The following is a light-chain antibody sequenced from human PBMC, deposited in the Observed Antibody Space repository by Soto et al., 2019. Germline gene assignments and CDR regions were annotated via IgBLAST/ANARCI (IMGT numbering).Light chain of an antibody. CDR3: QQRSNWLT. Sequence: IVLRQSPATLSLSPGERATLSCRASQSISSDLAWYQQKPGQAPRLLIYDASNRATGIPARFSGSGSGTDFTLTISSLEPEDFAVYYCQQRSNWLTFGGGTKVEIK. V-gene: IGKV3-11*01. CDR2: DAS. CDR1: QSISSD. J-gene: IGKJ4*01.